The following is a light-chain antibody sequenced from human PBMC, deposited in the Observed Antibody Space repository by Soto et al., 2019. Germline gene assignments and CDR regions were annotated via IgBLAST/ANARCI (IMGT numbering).Light chain of an antibody. V-gene: IGLV1-40*01. CDR3: QSYDSCLRWV. J-gene: IGLJ2*01. Sequence: QSVLTQPPSVSGAPGQTVTISCIGRSSNIGAGFDVQWYQQLPGTAPKLLIYANTNRPSGVPDRFSGAKSGTSASLAITGLQAEDEAYYYCQSYDSCLRWVFAGGTKLTVL. CDR2: ANT. CDR1: SSNIGAGFD.